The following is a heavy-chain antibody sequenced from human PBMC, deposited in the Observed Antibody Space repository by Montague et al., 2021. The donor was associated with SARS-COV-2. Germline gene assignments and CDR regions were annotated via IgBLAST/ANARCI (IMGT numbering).Heavy chain of an antibody. V-gene: IGHV3-53*01. CDR2: IYSGENK. CDR1: GFTVSDNY. Sequence: SLRLSCAASGFTVSDNYMNWVRQAPGKGLEWVSVIYSGENKYYADSVXGRFTISRDNSKNTLYLQMNSLRADDTAMYYCARDKPGDYDGPGVFDMWGQGTMVTVSS. D-gene: IGHD3-22*01. CDR3: ARDKPGDYDGPGVFDM. J-gene: IGHJ3*02.